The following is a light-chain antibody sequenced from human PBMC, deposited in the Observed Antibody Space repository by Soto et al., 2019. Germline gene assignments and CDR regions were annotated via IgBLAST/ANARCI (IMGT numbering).Light chain of an antibody. Sequence: EVVLTQSPGTLSLSPGERATLSCRASQTVSSSYLAWYQQKPGQAPRLLIYGASSRATGIPDRFSGSGSGTDFTLTISGLEPEDFAVYFCHQYGSSPRTFGQGTKVEI. CDR2: GAS. CDR1: QTVSSSY. V-gene: IGKV3-20*01. CDR3: HQYGSSPRT. J-gene: IGKJ1*01.